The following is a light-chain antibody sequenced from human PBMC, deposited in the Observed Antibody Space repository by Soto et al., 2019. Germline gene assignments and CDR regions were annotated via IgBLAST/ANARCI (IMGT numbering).Light chain of an antibody. V-gene: IGKV1-39*01. J-gene: IGKJ1*01. CDR1: QNIRTY. Sequence: DIQMTQFPSSLSASVGDRVTITCRASQNIRTYLNWYQQKPGRAPKLLIYAASTLRSGVPSRFGGSGSGTDFTLTISSLQPEDFATYYCQHSYSTPWTFGQGTKVDIK. CDR3: QHSYSTPWT. CDR2: AAS.